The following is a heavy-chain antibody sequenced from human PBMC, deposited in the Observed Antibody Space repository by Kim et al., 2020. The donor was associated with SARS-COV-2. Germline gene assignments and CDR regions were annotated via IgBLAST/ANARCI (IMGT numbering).Heavy chain of an antibody. J-gene: IGHJ6*02. Sequence: GGSLRLSCAASGFTFSSYGMHWVRQAPGKGLEWVAVISYDGSNKYYADSVKGRFTISRDNSKNTLYLQMNSLRAEDTAVYYCAKGHISDDSSGYYDSGYKFQYYYGMDVWGQGTTVTVSS. CDR2: ISYDGSNK. D-gene: IGHD3-22*01. CDR3: AKGHISDDSSGYYDSGYKFQYYYGMDV. CDR1: GFTFSSYG. V-gene: IGHV3-30*18.